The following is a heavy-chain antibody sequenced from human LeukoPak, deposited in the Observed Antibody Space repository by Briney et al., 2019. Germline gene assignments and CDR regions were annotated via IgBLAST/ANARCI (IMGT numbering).Heavy chain of an antibody. J-gene: IGHJ4*02. CDR2: ITTSGGST. V-gene: IGHV3-23*01. Sequence: GESLRLSCVASGFTFSSYAMSWVRQAPGKGLEWVSTITTSGGSTYYADSVKGRFTISRDNSKNTLYLQMNSLRAEDTAVYYCARRSYYDLDYFDYWGQGTLVTVSS. CDR1: GFTFSSYA. CDR3: ARRSYYDLDYFDY. D-gene: IGHD1-26*01.